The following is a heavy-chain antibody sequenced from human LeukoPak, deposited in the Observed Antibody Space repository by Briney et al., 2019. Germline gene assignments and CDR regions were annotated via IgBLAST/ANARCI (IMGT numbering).Heavy chain of an antibody. J-gene: IGHJ4*02. D-gene: IGHD3-22*01. Sequence: GGSLRLSCAASGFTFSDYYMSWIRQAPEKGLEWVSYISSSGSSKYYADSVKGRFTISRDNAKNSLYLQMNSLRAEDTAVYYCARDDPYYYDSSGYCDYWGQGTLVTVSS. CDR3: ARDDPYYYDSSGYCDY. V-gene: IGHV3-11*04. CDR2: ISSSGSSK. CDR1: GFTFSDYY.